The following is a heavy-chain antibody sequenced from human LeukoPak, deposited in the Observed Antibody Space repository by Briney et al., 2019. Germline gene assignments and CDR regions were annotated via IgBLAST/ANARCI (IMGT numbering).Heavy chain of an antibody. V-gene: IGHV4-39*07. Sequence: SETLSLTCTVSGGSISSSSYYWGWIRQPPGKGLEWIGTIYYSGSTYYNPSLKSRVTISVDTSKNQFCLKLSSVIAADTAVYYCARTTEGYCSSASCFGFSYSYYMDVWGKGTTVTISS. CDR1: GGSISSSSYY. CDR3: ARTTEGYCSSASCFGFSYSYYMDV. D-gene: IGHD2-2*01. J-gene: IGHJ6*03. CDR2: IYYSGST.